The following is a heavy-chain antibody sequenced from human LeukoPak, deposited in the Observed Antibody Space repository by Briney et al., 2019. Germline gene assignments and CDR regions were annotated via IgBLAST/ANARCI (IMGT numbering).Heavy chain of an antibody. Sequence: GGSLRLSCAASGFTFSSYAMSWVRQAPGKGLEWVSGISGSGVGTYYADSVEGRFAISRDNSKNTLYLQMNSLRAEDTAVYYCAKLVGATRANYFDYWGQGTLVTVSS. D-gene: IGHD1-26*01. J-gene: IGHJ4*02. CDR2: ISGSGVGT. CDR3: AKLVGATRANYFDY. V-gene: IGHV3-23*01. CDR1: GFTFSSYA.